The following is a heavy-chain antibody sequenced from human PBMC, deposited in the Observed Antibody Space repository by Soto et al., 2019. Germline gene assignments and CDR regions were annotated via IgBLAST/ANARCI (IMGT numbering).Heavy chain of an antibody. Sequence: ASVKVSCKASGYTFTVYYMHWVRQAPGQGLEWMGWINPKSGGTSTAQKFQGWVTMTTDTSISTASMELTRLTSDDTAIYYCARGDSTDCSNGVCSFFYNHDMDVWGQGTTVTVSS. V-gene: IGHV1-2*04. CDR1: GYTFTVYY. CDR3: ARGDSTDCSNGVCSFFYNHDMDV. D-gene: IGHD2-8*01. J-gene: IGHJ6*02. CDR2: INPKSGGT.